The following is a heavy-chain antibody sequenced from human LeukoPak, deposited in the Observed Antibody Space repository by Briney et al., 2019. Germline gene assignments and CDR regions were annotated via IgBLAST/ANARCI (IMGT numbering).Heavy chain of an antibody. CDR1: GGSINNYY. V-gene: IGHV4-59*01. D-gene: IGHD6-19*01. CDR2: IYASGGA. CDR3: AREAPGGSGWTYFDY. J-gene: IGHJ4*02. Sequence: TSETLSLTCTVSGGSINNYYWSWIRQPPGKGLEWIGYIYASGGANYNPSLKSRVTISLDSSEDRFSLKLTSVTAADTAVYYCAREAPGGSGWTYFDYWGQGSLVTVSS.